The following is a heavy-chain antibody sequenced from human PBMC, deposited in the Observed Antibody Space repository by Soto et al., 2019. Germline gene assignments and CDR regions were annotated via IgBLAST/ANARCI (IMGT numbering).Heavy chain of an antibody. CDR2: ISYDGSNK. CDR1: GFTFSSYA. V-gene: IGHV3-30-3*01. Sequence: QVQLVESGGGVVQPGRSLRLSCAASGFTFSSYAIHWVRQAPGKGLEWVAVISYDGSNKYYADSVKGRFTISRDNSKNTLYLQMNSLRAEDTAVYYCARAYDASYCPDYWGQGTLVTVSS. J-gene: IGHJ4*02. D-gene: IGHD1-26*01. CDR3: ARAYDASYCPDY.